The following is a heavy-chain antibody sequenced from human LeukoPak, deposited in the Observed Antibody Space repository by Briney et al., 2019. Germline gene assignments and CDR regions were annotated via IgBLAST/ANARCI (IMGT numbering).Heavy chain of an antibody. CDR3: ARDRTPYYDFWSGYYGYYFDC. CDR2: ISTYNNNT. V-gene: IGHV1-18*01. Sequence: ASVKVSCKASGYTFTSYGITWVRQAPGQGLECMGWISTYNNNTNYSQKLQGRVTMTTDTSTSTAYMELRSLRSGDTAVYYCARDRTPYYDFWSGYYGYYFDCWGQGTLVTVSS. D-gene: IGHD3-3*01. J-gene: IGHJ4*02. CDR1: GYTFTSYG.